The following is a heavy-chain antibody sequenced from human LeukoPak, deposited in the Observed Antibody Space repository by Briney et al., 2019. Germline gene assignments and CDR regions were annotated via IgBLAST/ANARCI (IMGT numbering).Heavy chain of an antibody. J-gene: IGHJ3*02. CDR2: IKEDESEK. Sequence: GGSLRLSCAASGFTLSSSWMSWVRQAPGKGLQWVANIKEDESEKDYVDSVKGRFTISRDNAKNSLDLQMNSLRAEDTAVYYCAREDSGNSDDSLDIWGQGTMVTVSS. V-gene: IGHV3-7*03. D-gene: IGHD4-23*01. CDR3: AREDSGNSDDSLDI. CDR1: GFTLSSSW.